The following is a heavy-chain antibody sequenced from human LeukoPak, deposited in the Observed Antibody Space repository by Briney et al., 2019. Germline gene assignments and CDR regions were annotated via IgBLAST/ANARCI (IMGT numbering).Heavy chain of an antibody. J-gene: IGHJ3*02. CDR1: GGSIRSYY. Sequence: SETLSLTCTVSGGSIRSYYWSWIRQPAGKGLEWIGRIFASGSTKYNPSLKSRVTMSVETSKKQFSLKLSSVTAADTAVYYCAREGSAFDIWGQGTMVTVSS. CDR3: AREGSAFDI. V-gene: IGHV4-4*07. CDR2: IFASGST.